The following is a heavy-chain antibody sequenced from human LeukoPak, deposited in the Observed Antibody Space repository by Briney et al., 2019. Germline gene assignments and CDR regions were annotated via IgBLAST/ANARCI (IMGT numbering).Heavy chain of an antibody. Sequence: SETLSLTCTVSGGSISSGDYYWSWIRQPPGKGLEWIGYIYYSGSTYYNPSLKSRVTISVDTSENQFSLKLSSVTAADTAVYYCARAVTYYGSGIIDYWGQGTLVTVSS. CDR2: IYYSGST. V-gene: IGHV4-30-4*01. CDR1: GGSISSGDYY. CDR3: ARAVTYYGSGIIDY. D-gene: IGHD3-10*01. J-gene: IGHJ4*02.